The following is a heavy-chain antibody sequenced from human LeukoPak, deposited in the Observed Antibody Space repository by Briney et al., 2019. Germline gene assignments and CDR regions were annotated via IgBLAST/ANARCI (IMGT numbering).Heavy chain of an antibody. CDR2: IYTSGST. D-gene: IGHD3-10*01. CDR1: GDSINNYY. V-gene: IGHV4-4*07. Sequence: PSETLSLTCTVSGDSINNYYWSWIRHPAGKGLEWIGRIYTSGSTNYNPSFKSRVTMSVDTTKNQFSLNLTSVTAADTAVYFCARGVGYFFGSGSHSDWFDPWGQGTLVTVSS. CDR3: ARGVGYFFGSGSHSDWFDP. J-gene: IGHJ5*02.